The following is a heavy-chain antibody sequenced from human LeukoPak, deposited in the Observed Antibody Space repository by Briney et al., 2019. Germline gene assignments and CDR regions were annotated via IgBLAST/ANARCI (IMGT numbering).Heavy chain of an antibody. Sequence: RSGGSLRLSCAASGFTFDDYGMSWVRQAPGKGLEWVSGINWNGGRTGYADSVKGRFTISRDNAKNSLYLQMNSLRAEDTALYYCARVYEAAACTWLSYYFDYWGQGTLVTVSS. CDR3: ARVYEAAACTWLSYYFDY. CDR2: INWNGGRT. V-gene: IGHV3-20*04. D-gene: IGHD6-13*01. J-gene: IGHJ4*02. CDR1: GFTFDDYG.